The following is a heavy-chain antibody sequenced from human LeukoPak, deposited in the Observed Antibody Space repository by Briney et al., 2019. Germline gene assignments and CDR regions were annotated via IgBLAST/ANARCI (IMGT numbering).Heavy chain of an antibody. D-gene: IGHD1-1*01. Sequence: PGGSLRLSCAASGFIFSSYAMSWVRQAPGKGLEWVSAISGSGGRSDKVYYAESVRGRFTISRDNGKSSVYLQMNNVRPEDTAVYYCVRGGTGHGGVYFDYWGQGTPVTVSS. CDR2: ISGSGGRSDKV. CDR1: GFIFSSYA. CDR3: VRGGTGHGGVYFDY. J-gene: IGHJ4*02. V-gene: IGHV3-21*06.